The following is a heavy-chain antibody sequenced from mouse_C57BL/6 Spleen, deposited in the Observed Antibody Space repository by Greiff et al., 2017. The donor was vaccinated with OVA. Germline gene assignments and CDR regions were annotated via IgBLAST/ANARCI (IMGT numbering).Heavy chain of an antibody. CDR1: GYTFTSYW. D-gene: IGHD1-1*01. J-gene: IGHJ3*01. CDR2: IDPNSGGT. CDR3: ARHYYGSSQAWFAY. V-gene: IGHV1-72*01. Sequence: VQLQQPGAELVKPGASVKLSCKASGYTFTSYWMHWVKQRPGRGLEWIGRIDPNSGGTKYNEKFKSKATLTVDKPSSTVYMQLSSLTSEDSAVYYCARHYYGSSQAWFAYWGQGTLVTVSA.